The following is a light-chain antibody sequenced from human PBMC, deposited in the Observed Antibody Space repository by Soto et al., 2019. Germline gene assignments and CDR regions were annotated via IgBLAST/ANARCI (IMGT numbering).Light chain of an antibody. J-gene: IGKJ4*01. CDR3: QQSYSTPLT. CDR2: AAS. CDR1: QSISSY. Sequence: DSQMTQSPSSLSASVVDIVTITCRASQSISSYLNWYQQKPGKAPKLLIYAASSLQSGVPSRFSGSGSGTDFTLTISRLQPEDFATYYCQQSYSTPLTFGGGTKVDIK. V-gene: IGKV1-39*01.